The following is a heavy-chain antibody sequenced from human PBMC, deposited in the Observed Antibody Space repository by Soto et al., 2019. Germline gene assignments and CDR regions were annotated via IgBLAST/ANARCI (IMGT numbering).Heavy chain of an antibody. Sequence: QVQLVESGGGLVKPGGSLRLSCAASGFRFSDFHMSWIRQAPGKGLEWISYIRDSGSYVYYANSVKGRLTVSRDNAKNSLDLQMSSLSAEDTAVYYCARDGGVGGAFDIWGQGTMVTVSS. CDR2: IRDSGSYV. CDR3: ARDGGVGGAFDI. V-gene: IGHV3-11*01. CDR1: GFRFSDFH. J-gene: IGHJ3*02. D-gene: IGHD3-10*01.